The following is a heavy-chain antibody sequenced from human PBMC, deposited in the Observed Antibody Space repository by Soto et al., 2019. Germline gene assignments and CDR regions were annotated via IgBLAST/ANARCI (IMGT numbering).Heavy chain of an antibody. CDR2: ISFDGSNK. D-gene: IGHD2-15*01. Sequence: QVQLVESGGGVVQPGRSLRLSCAASRFTFSSYDMHWVRQAPGKGLEWVAVISFDGSNKYYADSVKGRFTISRDNSKNXLYLQRNSLRAEDTAVYYCANGYCSGGRCYGGDDNWGQGTLVTVSS. CDR1: RFTFSSYD. J-gene: IGHJ4*02. CDR3: ANGYCSGGRCYGGDDN. V-gene: IGHV3-30*18.